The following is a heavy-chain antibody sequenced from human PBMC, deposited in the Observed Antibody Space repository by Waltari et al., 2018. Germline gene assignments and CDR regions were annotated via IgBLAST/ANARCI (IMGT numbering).Heavy chain of an antibody. D-gene: IGHD6-13*01. J-gene: IGHJ3*01. V-gene: IGHV3-53*01. CDR3: ARRLIAAGEYSS. CDR2: IYSGGST. CDR1: GFTVSSNY. Sequence: EVQLVESGGGLIQPGGSLRLSCAASGFTVSSNYMSWVRQAPGKGLGWVPVIYSGGSTYDADSVKGRITISRDNTKNTLYLQMNSLRSEDTAVYYCARRLIAAGEYSSWGQGTMVTVSS.